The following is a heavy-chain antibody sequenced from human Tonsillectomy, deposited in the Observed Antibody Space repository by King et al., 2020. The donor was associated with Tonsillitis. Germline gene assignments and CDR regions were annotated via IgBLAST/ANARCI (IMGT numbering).Heavy chain of an antibody. D-gene: IGHD1-20*01. V-gene: IGHV3-9*01. CDR1: GFTFDDYA. CDR2: ISWNSGYL. Sequence: VQLVESGGGLVQPGRSLRLSCAASGFTFDDYAMHWVREAPGKGLEWVSGISWNSGYLDYANSVKGRFTISRDNAKNSLYLQMNSLRTEDTALYYCAKGGPITEDAFDIWGQGTKVTVSS. J-gene: IGHJ3*02. CDR3: AKGGPITEDAFDI.